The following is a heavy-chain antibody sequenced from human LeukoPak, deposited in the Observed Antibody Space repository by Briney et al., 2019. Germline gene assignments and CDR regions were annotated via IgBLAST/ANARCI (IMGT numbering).Heavy chain of an antibody. Sequence: GASVKVSCKASGYTFTGYYMHWVRQAPGQGLEWMGWINPNSGGTNYAQKFQGRVTMTRDTSISTAYMELSRLRSDDTAVYYCARDIAPSGSWWFDSWGQGTLVTVSS. J-gene: IGHJ5*01. CDR3: ARDIAPSGSWWFDS. CDR1: GYTFTGYY. V-gene: IGHV1-2*02. CDR2: INPNSGGT. D-gene: IGHD6-13*01.